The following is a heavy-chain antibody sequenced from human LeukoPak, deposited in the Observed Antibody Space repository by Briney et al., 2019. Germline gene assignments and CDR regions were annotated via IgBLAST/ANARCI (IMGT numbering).Heavy chain of an antibody. D-gene: IGHD6-19*01. V-gene: IGHV4-31*03. J-gene: IGHJ4*02. CDR3: ASIAVAGSSVY. CDR1: GGSISSGGYY. CDR2: IYYSGST. Sequence: SQTLSLTYTVSGGSISSGGYYWSWIRQHPGKGLEWIGYIYYSGSTYYNPSLKSRVTISVDTSKNQSSLKLSSVTAADTAVYYCASIAVAGSSVYWGQGTLVTVSS.